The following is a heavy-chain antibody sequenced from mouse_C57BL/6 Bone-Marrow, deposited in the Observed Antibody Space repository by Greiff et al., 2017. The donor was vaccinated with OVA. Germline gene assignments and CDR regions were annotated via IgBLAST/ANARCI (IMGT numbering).Heavy chain of an antibody. Sequence: QVQLQQPGAELVKPGASVKLSCKASGYTFTSYWMQWVKQRPGQGLEWIGEIDPSDSYTNYNQKFKGKATLTVDTSSSTAYMLLSSLTSEDSAVYYCARERWLLRGFDVWGTGTTVTVSS. CDR2: IDPSDSYT. J-gene: IGHJ1*03. CDR1: GYTFTSYW. CDR3: ARERWLLRGFDV. D-gene: IGHD2-3*01. V-gene: IGHV1-50*01.